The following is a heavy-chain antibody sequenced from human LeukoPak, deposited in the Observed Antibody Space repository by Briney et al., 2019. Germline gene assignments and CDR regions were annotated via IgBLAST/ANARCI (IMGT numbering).Heavy chain of an antibody. J-gene: IGHJ5*02. V-gene: IGHV4-34*01. Sequence: KPSETLSLTCAVYGGSFSGYYWSWIRQPPGKGLEWIGEINHSGSTNYNPSLKSRVTISVDTSKNQFSLKLSSVTAADTAVYYCARVTPGLHSNLNWFDPWGQGTLVTVSS. CDR2: INHSGST. CDR1: GGSFSGYY. CDR3: ARVTPGLHSNLNWFDP. D-gene: IGHD4-11*01.